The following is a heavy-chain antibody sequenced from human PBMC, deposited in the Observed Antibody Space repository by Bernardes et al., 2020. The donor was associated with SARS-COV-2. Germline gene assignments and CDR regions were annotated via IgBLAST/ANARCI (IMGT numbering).Heavy chain of an antibody. D-gene: IGHD3-10*01. J-gene: IGHJ5*02. CDR1: GGSITPSY. CDR3: AGDSTMVRGDRKGAWCDP. Sequence: SETLSLTCPVSGGSITPSYWSWIRQLPGPGLAWIGSLSYSVSANYNPSLTSRVTISVDTPKNQFSLKINSVTAADTAVYFCAGDSTMVRGDRKGAWCDPWGTGSLVTVSS. V-gene: IGHV4-59*01. CDR2: LSYSVSA.